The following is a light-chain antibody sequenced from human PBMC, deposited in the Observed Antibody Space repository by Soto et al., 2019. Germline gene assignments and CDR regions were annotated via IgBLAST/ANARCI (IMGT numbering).Light chain of an antibody. V-gene: IGKV3-20*01. CDR3: QHFGGTTFT. CDR2: GAY. J-gene: IGKJ5*01. Sequence: EIVLTQSPGTPSLSPGERATLSCRASQSFTSRSLAWYQQKPGQAHRLLIYGAYTRATGIQDRFSGSGSGTHFTLTIRRLEPGDFAVYYCQHFGGTTFTFGQGTRLEI. CDR1: QSFTSRS.